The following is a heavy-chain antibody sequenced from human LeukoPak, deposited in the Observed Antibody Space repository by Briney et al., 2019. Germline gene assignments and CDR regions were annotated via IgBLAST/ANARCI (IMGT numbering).Heavy chain of an antibody. CDR3: ARGVEPLAANTLAY. CDR2: LYSDGNT. Sequence: GGSLRLSCAASGFTVITNDMTWVRQAPGKGLEWVSVLYSDGNTKYADSVQGRFTISRDNSKNTLYLEMNTLSPDDTAVYYCARGVEPLAANTLAYWVQGTLVTVSS. CDR1: GFTVITND. J-gene: IGHJ4*02. V-gene: IGHV3-53*01. D-gene: IGHD1-14*01.